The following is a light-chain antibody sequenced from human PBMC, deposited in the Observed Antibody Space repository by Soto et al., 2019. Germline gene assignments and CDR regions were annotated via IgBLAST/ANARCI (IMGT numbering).Light chain of an antibody. CDR1: SSDVGGYNY. CDR3: SSYTSSSTLV. J-gene: IGLJ2*01. V-gene: IGLV2-14*01. Sequence: QSVLTQPASVSGSPGQSITISCTGTSSDVGGYNYVSWYQQHPGKAPTLMIYAVSNRPSGGSSRFSGSKSGNTASLTISGLQAEDEAEYDCSSYTSSSTLVFGGGTKVTVL. CDR2: AVS.